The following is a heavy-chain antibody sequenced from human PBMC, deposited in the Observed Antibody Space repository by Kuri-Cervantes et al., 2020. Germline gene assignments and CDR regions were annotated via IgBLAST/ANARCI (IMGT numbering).Heavy chain of an antibody. CDR2: IYPGDSDT. CDR1: GYRFTGNW. D-gene: IGHD3-22*01. Sequence: GESLKISCKVSGYRFTGNWIGWVRQMPGKGLEWMGIIYPGDSDTRYSPAFQGQVTISADKSISTAYLQWSTLKASDTAMYYCARAGDTSGYYGGHWGQGTLVTVSS. V-gene: IGHV5-51*01. CDR3: ARAGDTSGYYGGH. J-gene: IGHJ4*02.